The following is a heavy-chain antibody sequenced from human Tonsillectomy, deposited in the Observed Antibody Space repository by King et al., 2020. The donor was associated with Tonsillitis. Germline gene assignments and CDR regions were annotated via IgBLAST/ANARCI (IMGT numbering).Heavy chain of an antibody. J-gene: IGHJ2*01. CDR3: ARVDIVVVPAALSYFDL. V-gene: IGHV4-34*01. Sequence: VQLQQWGAGLLKPSETLSLTCAVYGGSFSGYYWSWIRQPPGKGLEWIGEINHSGSTNYNPSLKSRFTISVDTSKKQFSLKLSSVTAADTAVYYCARVDIVVVPAALSYFDLWGRGTLVTVSS. CDR2: INHSGST. CDR1: GGSFSGYY. D-gene: IGHD2-2*01.